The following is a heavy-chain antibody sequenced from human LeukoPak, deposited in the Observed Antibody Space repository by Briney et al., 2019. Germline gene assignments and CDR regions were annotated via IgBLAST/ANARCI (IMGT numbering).Heavy chain of an antibody. V-gene: IGHV3-23*01. J-gene: IGHJ4*02. Sequence: PGKSLRLSCAASGFTFNNYAMSWVRQAPGKGLEWVSAISGGGGSTYYADSVKGRFTISRDNSKNTLYLHMDSLRAEDTAVYYCAKDRGTGYYDSSAYWGQGTLVTVSS. CDR2: ISGGGGST. CDR1: GFTFNNYA. D-gene: IGHD3-22*01. CDR3: AKDRGTGYYDSSAY.